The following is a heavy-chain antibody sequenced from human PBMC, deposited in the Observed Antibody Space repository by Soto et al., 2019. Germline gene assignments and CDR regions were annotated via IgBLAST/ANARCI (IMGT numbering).Heavy chain of an antibody. CDR2: IYYSGST. D-gene: IGHD4-4*01. CDR3: ARHLPTVTYYYGMDV. J-gene: IGHJ6*02. V-gene: IGHV4-59*08. CDR1: GGSISSYY. Sequence: SETLSLTCTVSGGSISSYYWSWIRQPPGKGLEWIGYIYYSGSTNYNPSLKSRVTISVDTSKNQFSLKLSSVTAADTAVYYCARHLPTVTYYYGMDVWGQGTTVTVSS.